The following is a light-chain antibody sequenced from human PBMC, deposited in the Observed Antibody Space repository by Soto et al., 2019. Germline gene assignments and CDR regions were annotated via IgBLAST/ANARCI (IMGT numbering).Light chain of an antibody. CDR3: AAWGDSLNGPV. V-gene: IGLV1-44*01. CDR1: SSNIGSNT. Sequence: QSVLTQPPSASGTPGQRVTISCSGSSSNIGSNTVNWYQQLPGTAPKLLIYSNNQRPSGVPDRFSGSESGTSASLAISGLQSEDEADYYCAAWGDSLNGPVFGGGTQLTVL. J-gene: IGLJ2*01. CDR2: SNN.